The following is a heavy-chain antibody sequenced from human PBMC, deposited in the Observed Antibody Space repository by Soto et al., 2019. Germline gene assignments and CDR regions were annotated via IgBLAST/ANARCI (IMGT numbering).Heavy chain of an antibody. D-gene: IGHD4-17*01. J-gene: IGHJ6*02. CDR1: GGTFSSYA. Sequence: QVQLVQSGAEVKKPGSSVKVSCTASGGTFSSYAISWVRQAPGQGLEWMGGIIPIFGTANYAQKFQGRVTITADESTSTAYMELSSLRSEDTAVYYCARELNGDYVHGPYYYYYGMDVWGQGTTVTVSS. V-gene: IGHV1-69*01. CDR3: ARELNGDYVHGPYYYYYGMDV. CDR2: IIPIFGTA.